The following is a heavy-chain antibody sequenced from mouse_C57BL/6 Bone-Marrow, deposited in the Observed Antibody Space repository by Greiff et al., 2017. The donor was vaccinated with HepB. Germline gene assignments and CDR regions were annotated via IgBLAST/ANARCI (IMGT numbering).Heavy chain of an antibody. J-gene: IGHJ1*03. CDR1: GYTFTSYW. CDR2: IDPSDSYT. D-gene: IGHD1-1*01. V-gene: IGHV1-59*01. CDR3: ARLPYYGSSYWYFDV. Sequence: QVHVKQPGAELVRPGTSVKLSCKASGYTFTSYWMHWVKQRPGQGLEWIGVIDPSDSYTNYNQKFKGKATLTVDTSSSTAYMQLSSLTSEDSAVYYCARLPYYGSSYWYFDVWGTGTTVTVSS.